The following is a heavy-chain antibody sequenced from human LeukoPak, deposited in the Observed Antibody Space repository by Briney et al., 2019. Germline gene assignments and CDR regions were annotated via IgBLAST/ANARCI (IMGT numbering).Heavy chain of an antibody. CDR3: ARDLDYYGSGSYFDY. CDR2: INHSGST. V-gene: IGHV4-34*01. CDR1: GGSFSGYY. Sequence: SETLSLTCAVYGGSFSGYYWSWIRQPPGKGLEWIGEINHSGSTNYNPSLKSRVTISVDTSKNQFSLKLSSVTAADTAVYYCARDLDYYGSGSYFDYWGQGTLVTVSS. D-gene: IGHD3-10*01. J-gene: IGHJ4*02.